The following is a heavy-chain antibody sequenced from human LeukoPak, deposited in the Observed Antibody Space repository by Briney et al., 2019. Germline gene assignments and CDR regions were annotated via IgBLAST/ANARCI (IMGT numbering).Heavy chain of an antibody. D-gene: IGHD1-26*01. V-gene: IGHV3-15*01. J-gene: IGHJ4*02. CDR2: IKSKTNGGTT. CDR3: AWVGARYYFDY. Sequence: PGGSLRLSCAASGFTFSSYSMNWVRQAPGKGLEWVGRIKSKTNGGTTDYAAPVKGRFTISRDDSKNTLYLQMNSLKTEDTAVYYCAWVGARYYFDYWGQGTLVTVSS. CDR1: GFTFSSYS.